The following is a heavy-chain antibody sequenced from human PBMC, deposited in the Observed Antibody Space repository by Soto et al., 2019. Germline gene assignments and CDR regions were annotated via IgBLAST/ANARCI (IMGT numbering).Heavy chain of an antibody. V-gene: IGHV3-7*01. CDR3: ARGRVLWFGALGY. CDR2: IKQDGSEK. D-gene: IGHD3-10*01. J-gene: IGHJ4*02. CDR1: GFTFSSYW. Sequence: GGSLRLSCAASGFTFSSYWMSWVRQAPGKGLEWVANIKQDGSEKYYVDSVKGRFTISRDNAKNSLYLQMNSLRAEDTAVYYCARGRVLWFGALGYWGQGTLVTVSS.